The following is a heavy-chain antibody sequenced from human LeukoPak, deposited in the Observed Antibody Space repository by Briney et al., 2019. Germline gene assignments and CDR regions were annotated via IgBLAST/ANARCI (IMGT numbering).Heavy chain of an antibody. Sequence: GGSLRLSCAASGLTFSSYGMHWVRQVPGKGLEWVAVIWYDGSSKYYADSVKGRFTISRDNAKNTLYLQMNSLRAEDTAVYYCAKDHYVSGRYDAFDIWGQGTMVTVSS. V-gene: IGHV3-33*06. CDR1: GLTFSSYG. D-gene: IGHD3-10*01. CDR2: IWYDGSSK. CDR3: AKDHYVSGRYDAFDI. J-gene: IGHJ3*02.